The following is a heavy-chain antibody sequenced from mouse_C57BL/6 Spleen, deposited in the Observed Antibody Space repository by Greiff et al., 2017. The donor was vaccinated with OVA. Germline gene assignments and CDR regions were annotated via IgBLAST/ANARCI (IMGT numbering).Heavy chain of an antibody. CDR3: AIYYGSTYWYFDV. Sequence: VQLQQPGAELVKPGASVKLSCKASGYTFTSYWMHWVKQRPGRGLEWIGRIDPNSGGTKYNEKFKSKATLTVDKHSSTAYMQLSSLTSEDSAVYYCAIYYGSTYWYFDVWGTGTTVTVSS. V-gene: IGHV1-72*01. CDR2: IDPNSGGT. CDR1: GYTFTSYW. J-gene: IGHJ1*03. D-gene: IGHD1-1*01.